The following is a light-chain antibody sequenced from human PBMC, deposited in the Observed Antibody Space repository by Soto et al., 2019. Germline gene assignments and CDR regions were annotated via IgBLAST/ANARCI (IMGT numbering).Light chain of an antibody. V-gene: IGKV3D-15*02. J-gene: IGKJ4*01. Sequence: SLATVSVTPGERATLSCRASQSVSSNLAWYQQRPGQAPRLLIYAASTRATGIPARFSGSGSGTEFTLTISSLQSEDFAVYYCQQYGSSPLTFGGGTKVDI. CDR3: QQYGSSPLT. CDR1: QSVSSN. CDR2: AAS.